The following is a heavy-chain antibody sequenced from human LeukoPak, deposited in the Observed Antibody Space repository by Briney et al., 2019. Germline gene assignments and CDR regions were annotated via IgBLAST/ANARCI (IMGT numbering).Heavy chain of an antibody. V-gene: IGHV1-2*02. CDR2: INPNSGGT. J-gene: IGHJ4*02. CDR1: GYTFTGYY. CDR3: ARAVKYYESSSYTDY. Sequence: ASVTVSCKASGYTFTGYYMHWVRQAPGQGLEWTGWINPNSGGTNYQGRVTMTRDTSISTAYMELSRLRSDDTAVYYCARAVKYYESSSYTDYWGQGTLVTVSS. D-gene: IGHD3-22*01.